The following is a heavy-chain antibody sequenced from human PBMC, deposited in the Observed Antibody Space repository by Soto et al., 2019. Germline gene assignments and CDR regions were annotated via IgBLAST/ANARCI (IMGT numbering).Heavy chain of an antibody. J-gene: IGHJ5*02. CDR2: IRGSGTET. CDR1: GFSFSNYA. Sequence: EVQLLESGGDLVQPGGSLRVSCVASGFSFSNYAMSWVRQAPGKGLEWVSGIRGSGTETHYADSVKGRFTISRDNSKNTVDLEMHSLHVGDTAVYYCARSEGAEGVVWFDTWGQGTLVTVSS. CDR3: ARSEGAEGVVWFDT. V-gene: IGHV3-23*01. D-gene: IGHD1-26*01.